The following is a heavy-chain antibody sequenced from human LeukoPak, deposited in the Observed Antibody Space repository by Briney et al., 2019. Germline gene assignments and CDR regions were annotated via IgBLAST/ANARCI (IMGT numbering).Heavy chain of an antibody. CDR2: MNPNSGNT. Sequence: ASVEVSCKASGYTLTSYDINWVRQATGQGLEWMGWMNPNSGNTGYAQKFQGRVTMTRNTSISTAYMELSSLRSEDTAVYYYARGLYSGYGNYYYYYGMDVWGQGTTVTVSS. J-gene: IGHJ6*02. V-gene: IGHV1-8*01. CDR1: GYTLTSYD. D-gene: IGHD5-12*01. CDR3: ARGLYSGYGNYYYYYGMDV.